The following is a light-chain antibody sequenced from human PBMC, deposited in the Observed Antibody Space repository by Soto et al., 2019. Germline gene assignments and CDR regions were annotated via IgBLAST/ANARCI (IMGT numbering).Light chain of an antibody. CDR2: DAS. Sequence: EIVLTQSPDTLSLSPGERATLSCRASQSVSGYLGWYQQKPGQAPRLLIYDASNRAYGVPARFRGSGSGANFTLTIASLEPDAFAVYYCQQRSNWRYLPFDGGTMV. CDR1: QSVSGY. CDR3: QQRSNWRYLP. V-gene: IGKV3-11*01. J-gene: IGKJ4*01.